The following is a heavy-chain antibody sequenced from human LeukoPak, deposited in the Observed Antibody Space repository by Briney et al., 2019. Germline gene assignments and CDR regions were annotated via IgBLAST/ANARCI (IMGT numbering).Heavy chain of an antibody. Sequence: GGSLRLSCGASGFIFTSYSMNWVRQAPGKGLAWVSSISSSSSYIYYAASVKGRFTISRANAKNSLYMQVNSLRAEDTAVCYCARVTPYSSSWYFDYWGQGALVTVSS. D-gene: IGHD6-13*01. V-gene: IGHV3-21*01. CDR2: ISSSSSYI. J-gene: IGHJ4*02. CDR1: GFIFTSYS. CDR3: ARVTPYSSSWYFDY.